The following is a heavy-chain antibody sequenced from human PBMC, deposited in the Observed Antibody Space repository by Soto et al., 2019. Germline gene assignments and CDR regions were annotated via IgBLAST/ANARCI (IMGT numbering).Heavy chain of an antibody. CDR1: GYTFTSYA. Sequence: GASVKVSCKASGYTFTSYAMHWVRQAPGQRLEWMGWINAGNGNTKYSQKFQGRVTITRDTSASTAYMELSSLRSEDTAVYYCARDRRGYCSSTSCIHIGKNWFDPWGQGTLVTVSS. CDR3: ARDRRGYCSSTSCIHIGKNWFDP. V-gene: IGHV1-3*01. CDR2: INAGNGNT. J-gene: IGHJ5*02. D-gene: IGHD2-2*01.